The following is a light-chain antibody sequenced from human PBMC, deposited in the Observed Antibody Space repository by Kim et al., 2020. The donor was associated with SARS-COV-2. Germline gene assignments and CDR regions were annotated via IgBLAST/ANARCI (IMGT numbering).Light chain of an antibody. CDR3: NSRDSSGNHLWV. V-gene: IGLV3-19*01. CDR1: SLRSYY. CDR2: GKN. J-gene: IGLJ3*02. Sequence: SSELTQDPAVSVALGQTVRITCQGDSLRSYYASWYQQKPGQAPVLVIYGKNNRPSGIPDRFSGSSSGNTASLTITGAQAEDEADYYCNSRDSSGNHLWVFGGGTKRTVL.